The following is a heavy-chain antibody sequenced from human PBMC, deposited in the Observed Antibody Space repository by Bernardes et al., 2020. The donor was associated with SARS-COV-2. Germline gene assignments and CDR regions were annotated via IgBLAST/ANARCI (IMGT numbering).Heavy chain of an antibody. J-gene: IGHJ6*03. D-gene: IGHD2-2*01. CDR3: ARGYCSSTSCYFGYYYYYMDV. CDR1: GGSISSYY. Sequence: SETLSLTCTVSGGSISSYYWSWIRQPPGKGLEWIGYIYYSGSTNYNPSLKSRVTISVDTSKNQFSLKLSSVTAADTAVYYCARGYCSSTSCYFGYYYYYMDVWGKGTTVTVSS. CDR2: IYYSGST. V-gene: IGHV4-59*01.